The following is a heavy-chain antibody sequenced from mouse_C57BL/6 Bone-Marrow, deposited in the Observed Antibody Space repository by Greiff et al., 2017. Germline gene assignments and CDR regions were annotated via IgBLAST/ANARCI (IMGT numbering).Heavy chain of an antibody. V-gene: IGHV5-9*01. J-gene: IGHJ4*01. CDR3: AREDTTVPLYYAMDY. Sequence: EVKLMESGGGLVKPGGSLKLSCAASGFTFSSYTMSWVRQTPEKRLEWVATISGGGGNTYYPDRVKGRFTISRDNAKNTLYLHMGSLRSEDTALYYCAREDTTVPLYYAMDYWGQGTSVTVSS. CDR2: ISGGGGNT. D-gene: IGHD1-1*01. CDR1: GFTFSSYT.